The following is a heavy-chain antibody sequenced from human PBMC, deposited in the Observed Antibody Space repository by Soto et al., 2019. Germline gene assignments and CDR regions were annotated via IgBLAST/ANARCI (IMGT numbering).Heavy chain of an antibody. Sequence: ASVKVSCKASGGTFSSYSISWVRQAPGQGLEWMGGIIPIFGTANYAQKFQGRVTITADESTSTAYMELSSLRSEDTAVYYCARDGLGYCSGGSCWFDPWGQGTLVTVSS. D-gene: IGHD2-15*01. J-gene: IGHJ5*02. CDR2: IIPIFGTA. V-gene: IGHV1-69*13. CDR1: GGTFSSYS. CDR3: ARDGLGYCSGGSCWFDP.